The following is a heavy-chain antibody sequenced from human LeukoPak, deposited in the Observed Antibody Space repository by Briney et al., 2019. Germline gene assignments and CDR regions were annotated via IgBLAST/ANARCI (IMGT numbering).Heavy chain of an antibody. V-gene: IGHV4-4*07. D-gene: IGHD3-3*01. CDR2: IYTSGGT. J-gene: IGHJ6*03. CDR3: ARDRGDTIFDFETYYYMDV. Sequence: SETLSLTCTVSGGSISSYYWSWIRQPAGKGLEWIGRIYTSGGTNYNPSLKSRVTMSVDTSKNQFSLKLSSVTAADTAVYYCARDRGDTIFDFETYYYMDVWGKGTTVTVSS. CDR1: GGSISSYY.